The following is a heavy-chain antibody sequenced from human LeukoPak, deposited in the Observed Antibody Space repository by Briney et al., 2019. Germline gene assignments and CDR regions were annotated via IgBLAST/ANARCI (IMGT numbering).Heavy chain of an antibody. Sequence: SETLSLTCSVTGASISSWCWSWIRQPPGKGLEWIGDIYGSGSTNYNPSLKSRVSMSADTSKNQISLNLKFVTAADTAVYYCARQTMLVGYANGLGFNYWGEGTLVTVSS. V-gene: IGHV4-59*01. D-gene: IGHD2-2*01. CDR1: GASISSWC. CDR2: IYGSGST. J-gene: IGHJ4*02. CDR3: ARQTMLVGYANGLGFNY.